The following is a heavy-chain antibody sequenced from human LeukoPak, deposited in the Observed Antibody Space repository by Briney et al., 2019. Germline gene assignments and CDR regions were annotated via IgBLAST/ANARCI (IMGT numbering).Heavy chain of an antibody. CDR3: ARESSGWYHDY. Sequence: SETLSLTCITFGRSISSYYWSCIRQPAGKGRGWIGGIYTSGSTSYNPSLKCRVTRSVDASKNQFSLKLSSVTAADTAVYYCARESSGWYHDYWGQGTLVTVS. CDR1: GRSISSYY. CDR2: IYTSGST. V-gene: IGHV4-4*07. D-gene: IGHD6-19*01. J-gene: IGHJ4*02.